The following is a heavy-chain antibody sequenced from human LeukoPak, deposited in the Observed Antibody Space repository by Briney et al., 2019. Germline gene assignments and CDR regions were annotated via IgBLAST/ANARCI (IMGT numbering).Heavy chain of an antibody. CDR2: IYYSGST. V-gene: IGHV4-59*01. CDR3: ARSVLATVTPDY. CDR1: GGSISSYY. Sequence: SETLSLTCTVSGGSISSYYWSWIRQPPGKGLEWIGYIYYSGSTNYNPSLKSRATISVDTSKNQFSLKLSSVTAADTAVYYCARSVLATVTPDYWGQGTLVTVSS. D-gene: IGHD4-17*01. J-gene: IGHJ4*02.